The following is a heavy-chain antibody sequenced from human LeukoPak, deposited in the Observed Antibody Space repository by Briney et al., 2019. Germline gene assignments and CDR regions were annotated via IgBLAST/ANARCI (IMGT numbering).Heavy chain of an antibody. V-gene: IGHV5-51*01. D-gene: IGHD3-10*01. CDR3: ARQRYYGSGSSNYFDY. CDR2: IYPGDSDT. CDR1: GYSFTSYW. J-gene: IGHJ4*02. Sequence: GESLKISCKGSGYSFTSYWIGWVRQMPGKGLEWMGIIYPGDSDTRYSPSFQGQVTISADKSISTAYLQWGSLKASDTAMYYCARQRYYGSGSSNYFDYWGQGTLVTVSS.